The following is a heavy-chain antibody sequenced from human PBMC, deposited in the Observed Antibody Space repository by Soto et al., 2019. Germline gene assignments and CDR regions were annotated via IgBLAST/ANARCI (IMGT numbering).Heavy chain of an antibody. CDR3: ARGIPAGGMDC. J-gene: IGHJ6*02. CDR2: INHSGST. CDR1: GGSFLGYY. D-gene: IGHD2-21*01. Sequence: SETLSLTCAVYGGSFLGYYWSWIRQPPGKGLEWIGEINHSGSTNYNPSLKSRVTISVDTSKNQFSLKLSSVTAADTAVYYCARGIPAGGMDCWAHAATLTLSS. V-gene: IGHV4-34*01.